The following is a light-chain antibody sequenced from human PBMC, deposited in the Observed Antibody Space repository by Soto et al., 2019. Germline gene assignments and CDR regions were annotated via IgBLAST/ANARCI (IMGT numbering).Light chain of an antibody. CDR1: QSVSSN. J-gene: IGKJ2*01. CDR3: QQYNNWPREGYT. CDR2: GAS. Sequence: EIVMTQSPATLSVSPGERATLSCRASQSVSSNLAWYQQKPGQAPRLLIYGASTRATGIPARFSGSGSGTEFTLTISSLQSEDLAVYYCQQYNNWPREGYTFGQGTKLEIK. V-gene: IGKV3D-15*01.